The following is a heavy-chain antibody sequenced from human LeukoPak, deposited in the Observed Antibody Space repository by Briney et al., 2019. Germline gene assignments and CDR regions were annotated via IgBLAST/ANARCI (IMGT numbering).Heavy chain of an antibody. CDR1: GFTFSSRA. Sequence: PGGSLRLSCAASGFTFSSRAMSWVRQAPGKGLEWVSAIGGSGGTTYYADSVKSRFTISRDNSKNTLYLQMNSLRAEDTAVYYCAKDRSDWNNAFDYWGQGTLVTVSS. CDR3: AKDRSDWNNAFDY. CDR2: IGGSGGTT. V-gene: IGHV3-23*01. D-gene: IGHD1/OR15-1a*01. J-gene: IGHJ4*02.